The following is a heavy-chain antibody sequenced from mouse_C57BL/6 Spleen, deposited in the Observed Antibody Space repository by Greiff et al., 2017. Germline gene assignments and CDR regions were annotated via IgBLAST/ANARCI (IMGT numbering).Heavy chain of an antibody. CDR2: IRSKSSNYAT. CDR1: GFTFNTYD. CDR3: VRFSSYWDFDV. V-gene: IGHV10-3*01. D-gene: IGHD1-1*01. J-gene: IGHJ1*03. Sequence: EVKLVESGGGLVQPKGSLKLSCAASGFTFNTYDMHWVRQAPGKGLEWVARIRSKSSNYATYYADYMKDRFTISRYDSQSMLYLQMNTLKTADTAMNYCVRFSSYWDFDVWGTGTTVTVSS.